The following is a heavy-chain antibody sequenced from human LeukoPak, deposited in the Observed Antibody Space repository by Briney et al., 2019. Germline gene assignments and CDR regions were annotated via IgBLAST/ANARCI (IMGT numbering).Heavy chain of an antibody. V-gene: IGHV3-49*03. J-gene: IGHJ4*02. CDR2: IRSKAYDGTT. Sequence: GRSLRLSCTTSGFSFGDFAVSWFRQAPGKGLEWIGFIRSKAYDGTTGYAASVRGRFTISRDDSKSVAYLQMNSLQRGDTAMYYCSRAALGSTKSNLQHWGQGTLVTVSS. CDR3: SRAALGSTKSNLQH. D-gene: IGHD1-26*01. CDR1: GFSFGDFA.